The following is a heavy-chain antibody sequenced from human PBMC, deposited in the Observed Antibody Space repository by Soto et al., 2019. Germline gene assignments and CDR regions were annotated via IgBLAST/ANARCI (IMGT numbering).Heavy chain of an antibody. V-gene: IGHV3-48*02. Sequence: PGGSLRLSCAASGFIFNMYGMNWVRQAPGKGLEWLSYISSYSDSTHYADSVKGRFTISRDNAKSSLYLQMNSLRDEDTAVYYCATDTDGILDFDYWGQGTLVTVSS. CDR1: GFIFNMYG. D-gene: IGHD2-21*01. CDR3: ATDTDGILDFDY. J-gene: IGHJ4*02. CDR2: ISSYSDST.